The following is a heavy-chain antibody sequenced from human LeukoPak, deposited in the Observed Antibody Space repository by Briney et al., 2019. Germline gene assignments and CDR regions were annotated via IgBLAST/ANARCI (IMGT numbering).Heavy chain of an antibody. CDR2: ISGSGGTT. D-gene: IGHD3-9*01. Sequence: GGPLRLSCPASGFTFSNYAMTWVRKAQGKGLDWVSAISGSGGTTYHADSVKGRFTISRDNSKNTLHLQMNSLRAEDTALYYCAKGLINDWSALDSWGQGTLVTVSS. J-gene: IGHJ4*02. V-gene: IGHV3-23*01. CDR1: GFTFSNYA. CDR3: AKGLINDWSALDS.